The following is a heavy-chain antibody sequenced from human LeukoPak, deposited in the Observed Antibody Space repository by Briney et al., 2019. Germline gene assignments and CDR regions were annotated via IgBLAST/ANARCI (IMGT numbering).Heavy chain of an antibody. Sequence: PSETLSLTCTVSGGSISSCYWSWIRQPAGKGLEWIGRIYTSGSTNYNPSLKSRVTMSVDTSKNQFSLKLSSVTAADTAVYYCARVLHDFWSGYRDYFDYWGQGTLVTVSS. V-gene: IGHV4-4*07. CDR3: ARVLHDFWSGYRDYFDY. CDR1: GGSISSCY. J-gene: IGHJ4*02. D-gene: IGHD3-3*01. CDR2: IYTSGST.